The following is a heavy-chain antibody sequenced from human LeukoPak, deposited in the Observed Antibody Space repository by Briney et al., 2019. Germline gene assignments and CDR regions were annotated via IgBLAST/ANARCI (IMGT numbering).Heavy chain of an antibody. CDR1: GGSISSYY. Sequence: SETLSLTCTVSGGSISSYYWSWIRQPPGKGLEWIGNVYNSGSTFYNPSLKSRVTISVDTSKNQFSLKLRSVTAADTAIYYCARASFNVVFGNWFDPWGQGTLVTVSS. CDR2: VYNSGST. D-gene: IGHD2-8*01. V-gene: IGHV4-4*08. CDR3: ARASFNVVFGNWFDP. J-gene: IGHJ5*02.